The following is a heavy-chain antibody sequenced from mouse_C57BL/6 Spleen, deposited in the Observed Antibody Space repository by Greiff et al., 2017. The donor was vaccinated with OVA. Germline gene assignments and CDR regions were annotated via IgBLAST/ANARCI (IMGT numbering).Heavy chain of an antibody. Sequence: EVQLQESGPGMVKPSQSLSLTCTVTGYSITSGYDWHWIRHFPGNKLEWMGYISYSGSTNYNPSLKSRISITHDTSKNHFFLKLNSVTTEDTATYYCARTGTTYFDVWGTGTTVTVSS. CDR3: ARTGTTYFDV. CDR2: ISYSGST. CDR1: GYSITSGYD. J-gene: IGHJ1*03. V-gene: IGHV3-1*01. D-gene: IGHD4-1*01.